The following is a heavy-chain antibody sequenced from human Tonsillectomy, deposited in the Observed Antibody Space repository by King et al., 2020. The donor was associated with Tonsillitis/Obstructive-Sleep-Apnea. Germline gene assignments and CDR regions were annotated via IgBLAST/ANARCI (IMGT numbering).Heavy chain of an antibody. CDR3: ARAPEREEWLLGTDWSDP. CDR1: GFTFRTFT. Sequence: VQLVGSGGGLVKPGGSLRLSCAASGFTFRTFTMNLVRQAPGKGVEWLSSISGSGTYIFYSDSLTGRFTISRDNADNSLYLQMNSLRAEDTAVYYCARAPEREEWLLGTDWSDPWGQGTQVTVSS. CDR2: ISGSGTYI. V-gene: IGHV3-21*01. J-gene: IGHJ5*02. D-gene: IGHD3-3*01.